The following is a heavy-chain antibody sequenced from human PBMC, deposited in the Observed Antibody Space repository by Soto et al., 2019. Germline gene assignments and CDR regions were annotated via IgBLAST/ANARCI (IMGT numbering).Heavy chain of an antibody. V-gene: IGHV3-33*01. Sequence: QVQLVESGGGVVQPGRSLRLSCAASGFTFSSYGMHWVRQAPGKGLEWVAVIWYDGSNKYYAVSVKGRFTISRDNSKNTLYLQMNSLRAEDTAVYYCARLNTEKDAFDIWGQGTMVTVSS. CDR2: IWYDGSNK. CDR1: GFTFSSYG. J-gene: IGHJ3*02. D-gene: IGHD2-2*02. CDR3: ARLNTEKDAFDI.